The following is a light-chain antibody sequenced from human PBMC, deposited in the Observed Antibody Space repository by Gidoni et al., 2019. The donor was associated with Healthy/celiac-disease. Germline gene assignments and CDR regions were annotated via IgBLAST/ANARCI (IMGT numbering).Light chain of an antibody. V-gene: IGKV3-11*01. CDR2: DAS. CDR1: QSVSSY. Sequence: IVLTPSPATLSLSPGDRATLSCRASQSVSSYLAWYQQKPGQAPRLLIYDASNRATGIPARFSGSGSGTDFTLTISSLEPEDFAVYYCQQRSNWPPYTFGQGTKLEIK. J-gene: IGKJ2*01. CDR3: QQRSNWPPYT.